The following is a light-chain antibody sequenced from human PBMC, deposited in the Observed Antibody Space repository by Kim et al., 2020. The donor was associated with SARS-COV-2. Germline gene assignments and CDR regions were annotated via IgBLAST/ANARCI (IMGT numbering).Light chain of an antibody. CDR2: DNN. V-gene: IGLV1-51*01. J-gene: IGLJ1*01. CDR3: GTWDSSLSAGYV. CDR1: SSKIGNNY. Sequence: SVLTQPPTVSAAPGEKVTISCSGSSSKIGNNYVSWYQQLPGTAPKLLIYDNNKRPSGIPDRFSGSKSGTSATLGITGLQTGDEADYYCGTWDSSLSAGYVFGTGTKVTVL.